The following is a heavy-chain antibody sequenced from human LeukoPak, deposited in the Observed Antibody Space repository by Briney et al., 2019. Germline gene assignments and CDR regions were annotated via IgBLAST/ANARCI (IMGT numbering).Heavy chain of an antibody. CDR3: ARIQAAAGDFDY. CDR1: GYSITSYW. Sequence: GESLKISYKASGYSITSYWNGWVRQMPRKGLEWMGIIYPGDSDTRYSPSFQGKVTISADKCISTAYLKWSSLKASDTAMYYCARIQAAAGDFDYWGQGTLVTVSS. J-gene: IGHJ4*02. V-gene: IGHV5-51*01. D-gene: IGHD6-13*01. CDR2: IYPGDSDT.